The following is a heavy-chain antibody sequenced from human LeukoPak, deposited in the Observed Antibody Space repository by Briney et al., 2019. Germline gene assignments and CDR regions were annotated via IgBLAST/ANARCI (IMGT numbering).Heavy chain of an antibody. CDR1: GGTFSSYA. CDR3: ARDGSLNGRRVS. CDR2: IIPIFGTA. V-gene: IGHV1-69*05. D-gene: IGHD2-2*03. J-gene: IGHJ4*02. Sequence: SVKVSCKASGGTFSSYAISWVRQAPGQGLEWMGGIIPIFGTANYAQKFQGRVTITTDESTSTTYMELSSLRSEDTAVYYCARDGSLNGRRVSWGQGTLVTVSS.